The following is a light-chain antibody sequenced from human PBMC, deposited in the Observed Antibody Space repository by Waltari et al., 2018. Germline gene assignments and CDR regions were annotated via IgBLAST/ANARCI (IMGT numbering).Light chain of an antibody. V-gene: IGKV1-5*03. CDR1: QSMSIL. Sequence: IQMTQSPSTLSASVGDRVTITCRASQSMSILFSWYQQKPGRAPKLLLSKASTLQSGVPSRFSGSGSGTEITLTISDLQPDDFATYYCQQYNTYPVTFGGGTKVEIK. CDR2: KAS. CDR3: QQYNTYPVT. J-gene: IGKJ4*01.